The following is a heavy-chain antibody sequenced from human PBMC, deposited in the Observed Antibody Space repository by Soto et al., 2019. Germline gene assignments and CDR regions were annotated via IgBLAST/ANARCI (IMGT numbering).Heavy chain of an antibody. V-gene: IGHV3-73*01. J-gene: IGHJ4*02. D-gene: IGHD6-6*01. CDR2: IRSKANSYAT. CDR1: GFTFSGSA. Sequence: EVQLVESGGGLVQPGGSLKLSCAASGFTFSGSAMHWVRQASGKGLEWVGRIRSKANSYATAYAASVKGRFTISRDDSKNTAYLQMNSLKTEDTAVYYWTSPAYSSSSGRVDYWGQGTLVTVSS. CDR3: TSPAYSSSSGRVDY.